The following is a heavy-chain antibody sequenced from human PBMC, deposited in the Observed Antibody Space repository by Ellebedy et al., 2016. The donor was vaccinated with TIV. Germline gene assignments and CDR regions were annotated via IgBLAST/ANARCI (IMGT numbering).Heavy chain of an antibody. J-gene: IGHJ6*02. Sequence: ASVKVSCKASGGTFSSYAISWVRQAPGQGLEWMGWINPNSGGTNYAQKFQGRVTMTRDTSISTAYMELSSLRSEDTAVYYCARAISRLYGMDVWGQGTTVTVSS. D-gene: IGHD3-22*01. CDR1: GGTFSSYA. V-gene: IGHV1-2*02. CDR3: ARAISRLYGMDV. CDR2: INPNSGGT.